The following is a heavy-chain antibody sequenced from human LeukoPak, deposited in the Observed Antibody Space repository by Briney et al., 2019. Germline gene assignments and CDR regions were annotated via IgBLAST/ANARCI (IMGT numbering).Heavy chain of an antibody. Sequence: SETLSLTCTVSGGSISSSSYYWGWIRQPPGKGLEWIGSIYYSGSTYYNPSLRSRVTISVDTSNNQFSLKLSSVTAADTAVYYCARASFSGYSSGIFDYWGQGTLVTVSS. J-gene: IGHJ4*02. CDR3: ARASFSGYSSGIFDY. CDR2: IYYSGST. D-gene: IGHD6-19*01. CDR1: GGSISSSSYY. V-gene: IGHV4-39*07.